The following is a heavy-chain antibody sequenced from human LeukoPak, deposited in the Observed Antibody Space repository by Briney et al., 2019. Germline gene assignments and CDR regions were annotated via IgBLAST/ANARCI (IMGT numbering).Heavy chain of an antibody. CDR2: IYHSGST. D-gene: IGHD2-2*01. CDR1: GGSISSGGYS. V-gene: IGHV4-30-2*01. Sequence: SETLSLTCAVSGGSISSGGYSWRWLRQPPGKGLEGIGYIYHSGSTYYNPSLKSRFTISVDRSKNQFSLKLSSVTAADTAVYYCARYCSSTSCSSSYYFDYWGQGTLVTVSS. J-gene: IGHJ4*02. CDR3: ARYCSSTSCSSSYYFDY.